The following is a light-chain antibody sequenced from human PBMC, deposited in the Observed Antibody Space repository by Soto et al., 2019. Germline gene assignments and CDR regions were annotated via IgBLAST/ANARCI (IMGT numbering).Light chain of an antibody. CDR2: LNSDGNH. Sequence: QLVLTQSPSASASLGASVKLTCTLSSGHSSYAIAWHQQQPEKGPRYLMKLNSDGNHTKGDGIPDRFSGSSSGAERYLTISSLQSEDEADYYCQTWGTGIQVFGGGTKVTVL. J-gene: IGLJ2*01. V-gene: IGLV4-69*02. CDR1: SGHSSYA. CDR3: QTWGTGIQV.